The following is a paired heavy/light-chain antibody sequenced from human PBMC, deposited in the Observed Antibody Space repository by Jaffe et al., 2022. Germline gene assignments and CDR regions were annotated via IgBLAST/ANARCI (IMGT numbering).Light chain of an antibody. CDR2: STS. J-gene: IGLJ2*01. V-gene: IGLV7-43*01. Sequence: QTVVTQEPSLTVSPGGTVTLTCASSTGAVTSGYYPNWFQQKPGQAPRALIYSTSNKHSWTPARFSGSLLGGKAALTLSGVQPEDEAEYYCLLYYGGAQPVVFGGGTKLTVL. CDR3: LLYYGGAQPVV. CDR1: TGAVTSGYY.
Heavy chain of an antibody. Sequence: EVQLVESGGGLVQPGGSLRLSCAASGFTVSGNYMSWVRQAPGKGLEWVSVIYSGGSTYYADSVKGRFTISRDNSKNTLYLQMNSLRAEDTAVYYCARDWAVRVTMTPGDAFDIWGQGTMVTVSS. D-gene: IGHD3-22*01. CDR2: IYSGGST. CDR3: ARDWAVRVTMTPGDAFDI. V-gene: IGHV3-66*02. CDR1: GFTVSGNY. J-gene: IGHJ3*02.